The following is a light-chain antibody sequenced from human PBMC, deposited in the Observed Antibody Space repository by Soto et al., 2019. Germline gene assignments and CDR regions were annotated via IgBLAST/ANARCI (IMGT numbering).Light chain of an antibody. CDR1: QGIGTY. CDR3: QQSYDTPRT. V-gene: IGKV1-39*01. J-gene: IGKJ1*01. CDR2: AAY. Sequence: DIQMTQSPSSLSASVGDRVTITCRASQGIGTYLNWYQQRPGKAPKLLIYAAYTLQSGVPSRFSGSGSGTDFTLTINGLQDEDFATYSCQQSYDTPRTFGPGTKVEVK.